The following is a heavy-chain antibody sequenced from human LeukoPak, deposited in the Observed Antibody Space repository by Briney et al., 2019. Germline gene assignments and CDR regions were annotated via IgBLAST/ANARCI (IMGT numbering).Heavy chain of an antibody. Sequence: ASVKVSCKVSGYTLAELSIHWVRQAPGKGLEWMGGSNLDHGETVYAPNFQGRVTMTEETSTGTAYMEVSSLRSDDTAVYYCATEGKKQLLQGDAFDVWGKGTMISVSS. V-gene: IGHV1-24*01. CDR3: ATEGKKQLLQGDAFDV. D-gene: IGHD2-2*01. J-gene: IGHJ3*01. CDR1: GYTLAELS. CDR2: SNLDHGET.